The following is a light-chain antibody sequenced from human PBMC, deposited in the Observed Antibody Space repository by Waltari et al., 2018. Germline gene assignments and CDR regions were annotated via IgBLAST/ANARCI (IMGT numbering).Light chain of an antibody. J-gene: IGLJ3*02. CDR1: SCSIASNF. CDR2: EDY. CDR3: QSYDSNNHGV. Sequence: NFMLTQPHSVSESPGKTVTISCTRSSCSIASNFVPGFQQRPGSSPTTVIYEDYQRPSGVPDRFSGSIDSSSNSASLTISGLKTEDEADYYCQSYDSNNHGVFGGGTKLTVL. V-gene: IGLV6-57*01.